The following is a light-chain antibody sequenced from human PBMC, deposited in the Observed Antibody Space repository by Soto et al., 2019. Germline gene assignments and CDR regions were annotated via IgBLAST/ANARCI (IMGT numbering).Light chain of an antibody. Sequence: EIFMTPSPVTLSVSPGERVTLSCRASQRVSDNLAWYQQKPGQAPSLLIYGAFTRATGVPARFSGAGSGTEFTLTISSLQSEDFALYYCQQYNDWPLTFGQGTKVDIK. J-gene: IGKJ1*01. V-gene: IGKV3-15*01. CDR1: QRVSDN. CDR2: GAF. CDR3: QQYNDWPLT.